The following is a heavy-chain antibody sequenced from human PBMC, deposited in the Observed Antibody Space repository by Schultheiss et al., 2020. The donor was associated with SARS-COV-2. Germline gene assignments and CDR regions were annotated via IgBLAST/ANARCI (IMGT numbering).Heavy chain of an antibody. Sequence: SETLSLTCAVSGGSFSGYYWSWIRQPPGKGLEWIGRIYTSGSTNYNPSLKSRVTISVDTSKKQFSLRLSSVTAADTAVDYCARLDTAAITEWGQGTLVTVSS. V-gene: IGHV4-59*10. CDR1: GGSFSGYY. D-gene: IGHD5-18*01. J-gene: IGHJ4*02. CDR2: IYTSGST. CDR3: ARLDTAAITE.